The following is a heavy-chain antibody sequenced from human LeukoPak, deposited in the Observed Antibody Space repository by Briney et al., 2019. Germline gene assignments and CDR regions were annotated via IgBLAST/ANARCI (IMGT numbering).Heavy chain of an antibody. CDR1: GGSISSNSYY. Sequence: SETLSLTCTVSGGSISSNSYYWGWIRQPPGKGLEWIGSIYYSGNTYYNPSLKSRVSVSVDTSKNQFSLKLSSVTAADTAVYYCASSCSSTSCYRPLLSAFDIWGQGTMVTVSS. CDR2: IYYSGNT. CDR3: ASSCSSTSCYRPLLSAFDI. J-gene: IGHJ3*02. V-gene: IGHV4-39*07. D-gene: IGHD2-2*01.